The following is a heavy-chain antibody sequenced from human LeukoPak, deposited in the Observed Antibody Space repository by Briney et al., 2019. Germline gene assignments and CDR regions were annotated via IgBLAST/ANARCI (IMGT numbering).Heavy chain of an antibody. J-gene: IGHJ5*02. CDR2: IYHSGST. CDR1: GYSISSGYY. D-gene: IGHD2-21*01. Sequence: SETLSLTCVVSGYSISSGYYWGWIRQPPGNGLEWIGSIYHSGSTYYNPSLKSRVTILVDTSKNQFSLKLRSVTAADTAVYYCARLCGGECYPRLDPWGQGTQVTVSS. V-gene: IGHV4-38-2*01. CDR3: ARLCGGECYPRLDP.